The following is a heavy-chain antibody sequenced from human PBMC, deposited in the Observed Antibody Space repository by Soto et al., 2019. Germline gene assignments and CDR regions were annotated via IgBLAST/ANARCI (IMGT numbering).Heavy chain of an antibody. Sequence: QVQVVQSGAEMKKPGSSVKVSCKASGDTFSNYAINWVRQAPGQGLEWMGGITPIFGTPNYAQKFQGRVTITAEASTPTACLDLSRLRSEDTAVHYCTISIRPYYYDAMDVWGQGTTVAVSS. J-gene: IGHJ6*02. V-gene: IGHV1-69*01. CDR3: TISIRPYYYDAMDV. CDR1: GDTFSNYA. CDR2: ITPIFGTP. D-gene: IGHD2-21*01.